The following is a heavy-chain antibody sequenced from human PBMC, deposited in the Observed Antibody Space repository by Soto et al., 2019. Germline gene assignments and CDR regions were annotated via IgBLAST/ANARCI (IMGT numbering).Heavy chain of an antibody. D-gene: IGHD2-15*01. CDR3: ARSATYLNWFDP. CDR2: INHSGST. CDR1: GGSFSGYY. Sequence: PSETLSLTCAVYGGSFSGYYWSWIRQPPGKGLEWIGEINHSGSTNYNPSLKSRVNISVDTSKNQFSLKLSSVTAADTAVYYCARSATYLNWFDPWGQGTLVTVSS. V-gene: IGHV4-34*01. J-gene: IGHJ5*02.